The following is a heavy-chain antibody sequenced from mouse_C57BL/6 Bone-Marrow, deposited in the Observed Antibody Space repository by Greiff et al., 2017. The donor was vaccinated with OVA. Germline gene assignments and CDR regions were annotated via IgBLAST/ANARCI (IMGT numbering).Heavy chain of an antibody. CDR3: ARGLLRAMDY. CDR2: ISYSGST. Sequence: EVQLQESGPGLAKPSQTLSLPCSVPGYSITSDYWNWIRTFPGNKLEYMGYISYSGSTYYNPSLKSRISITRDTSKNQYYLQLNSVTTEDTATYYCARGLLRAMDYWGQGTSVTVSS. CDR1: GYSITSDY. D-gene: IGHD1-1*01. V-gene: IGHV3-8*01. J-gene: IGHJ4*01.